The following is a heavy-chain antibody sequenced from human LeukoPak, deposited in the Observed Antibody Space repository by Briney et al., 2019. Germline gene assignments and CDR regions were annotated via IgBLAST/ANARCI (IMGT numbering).Heavy chain of an antibody. CDR3: ARDVPQYYFDY. J-gene: IGHJ4*02. CDR1: GGSISSGGYY. V-gene: IGHV4-30-2*01. CDR2: IYHSGST. Sequence: TSQTLSLTCTVSGGSISSGGYYWSWIRQLPGKGLEWIGYIYHSGSTYYNPSLKSRVTISVDRSKNQFSLKLSSVTAADTAVYYCARDVPQYYFDYWGQGTLVTVSS.